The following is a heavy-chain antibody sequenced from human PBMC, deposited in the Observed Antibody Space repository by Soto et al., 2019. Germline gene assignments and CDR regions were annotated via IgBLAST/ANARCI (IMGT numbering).Heavy chain of an antibody. V-gene: IGHV4-31*03. CDR3: ARALRAVPNWFDP. D-gene: IGHD6-19*01. Sequence: SETLSLTCTVSGGSISSGGYYWSWIRQHPGKGLEWIGYIYYSGSTYYNPSLKSRVTISVDTSKNQFSLKLSSVTAADTAVYYCARALRAVPNWFDPWGQGTLVTVSS. CDR2: IYYSGST. CDR1: GGSISSGGYY. J-gene: IGHJ5*02.